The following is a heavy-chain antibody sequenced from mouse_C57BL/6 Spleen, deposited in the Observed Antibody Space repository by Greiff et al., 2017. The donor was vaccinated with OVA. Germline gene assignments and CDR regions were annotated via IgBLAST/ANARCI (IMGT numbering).Heavy chain of an antibody. Sequence: QVQLKESGAELVKPGASVKISCKASGYAFSSYWMNWVKQRPGKGLEWIGQIYPGYGDTNYNGKFKGKATLTADKSSSTAYMQLSSLTSEDSAVYFCARSEGAYYSNGEGFAYWGKGTLVTVSA. CDR3: ARSEGAYYSNGEGFAY. CDR2: IYPGYGDT. J-gene: IGHJ3*01. D-gene: IGHD2-5*01. CDR1: GYAFSSYW. V-gene: IGHV1-80*01.